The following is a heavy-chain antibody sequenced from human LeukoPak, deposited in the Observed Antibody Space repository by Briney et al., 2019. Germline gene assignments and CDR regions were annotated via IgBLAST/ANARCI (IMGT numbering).Heavy chain of an antibody. Sequence: ASVKVSCKASGYTFTSYGISWVRQAPGQGLEWMGWISAYNGNTNYAQKFQGRVTITADESTSTAYMELSSLRSEDTAVYYCARVSDYSLNYYYYYMDVWGKGTTVTVSS. CDR1: GYTFTSYG. D-gene: IGHD4-11*01. V-gene: IGHV1-18*01. J-gene: IGHJ6*03. CDR3: ARVSDYSLNYYYYYMDV. CDR2: ISAYNGNT.